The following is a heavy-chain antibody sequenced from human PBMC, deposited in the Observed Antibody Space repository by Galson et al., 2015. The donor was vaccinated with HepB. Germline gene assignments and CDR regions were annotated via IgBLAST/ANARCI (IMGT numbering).Heavy chain of an antibody. Sequence: SLRLSCAASGFTFGDYAMSWFRQAPGKGLEWVGFIRNKAYGGTTDYAASVRGRFTISRDDSKSIAYLQMNSLKIEDTAVYYCTREEYGSGSPFDPWGKGTLVTVSS. CDR2: IRNKAYGGTT. J-gene: IGHJ5*02. V-gene: IGHV3-49*03. CDR1: GFTFGDYA. CDR3: TREEYGSGSPFDP. D-gene: IGHD3-10*01.